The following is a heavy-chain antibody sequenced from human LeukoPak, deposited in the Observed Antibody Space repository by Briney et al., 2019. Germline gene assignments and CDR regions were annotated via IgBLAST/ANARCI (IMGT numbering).Heavy chain of an antibody. D-gene: IGHD5-24*01. CDR2: IHYSGST. V-gene: IGHV4-59*01. Sequence: SETLSLTCTVSGGSISSYYWSWIRQPPGKGLEWIGYIHYSGSTNYNTSLKSRVTISVDTSKDQFSLKLSSVTAADTAVYYCARTMAPYYYYYMDVWGKGTTVTISS. CDR1: GGSISSYY. CDR3: ARTMAPYYYYYMDV. J-gene: IGHJ6*03.